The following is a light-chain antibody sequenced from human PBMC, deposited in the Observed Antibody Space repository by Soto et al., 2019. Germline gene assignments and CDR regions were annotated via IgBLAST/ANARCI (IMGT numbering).Light chain of an antibody. Sequence: NFMLTQPHSVSESPGRTVTISCTRSSGSIASNYVQWYHQRPGNAPTTVIYEDNQRPSGVPDRFSGSIDSSSNSASLTISGLETEDEADYYCQSYDSSNQVFGTGTKLIVL. J-gene: IGLJ1*01. CDR2: EDN. CDR1: SGSIASNY. CDR3: QSYDSSNQV. V-gene: IGLV6-57*04.